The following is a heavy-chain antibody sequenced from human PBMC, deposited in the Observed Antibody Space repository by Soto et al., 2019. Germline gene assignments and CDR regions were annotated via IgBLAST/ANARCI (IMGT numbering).Heavy chain of an antibody. CDR1: GFIFSSYA. V-gene: IGHV3-30-3*01. D-gene: IGHD1-20*01. Sequence: QVKMVESGGGVVQPGRSLRLSCAASGFIFSSYAMHWVRQAPGKGLEWVAVISYDGSNKYYADYVKGRFTISRDNSKNTLYLQMNSLRAEDTAVYYCARDRYTWNDLTHYFDYWVQGTLVTVSS. J-gene: IGHJ4*02. CDR2: ISYDGSNK. CDR3: ARDRYTWNDLTHYFDY.